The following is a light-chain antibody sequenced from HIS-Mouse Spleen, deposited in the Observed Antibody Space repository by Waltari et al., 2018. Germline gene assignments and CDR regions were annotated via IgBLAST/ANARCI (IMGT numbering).Light chain of an antibody. Sequence: QSALTQPASVSGSPGQSITISCTGTSRDVGSYNLFSCYQQHPGKAPKLMIYEGSKRPSGVSNRFSGSKSGNTASLTISGLQAEDEADYYCCSYAGSSTFGVFGGGTKLTVL. V-gene: IGLV2-23*03. CDR2: EGS. J-gene: IGLJ3*02. CDR3: CSYAGSSTFGV. CDR1: SRDVGSYNL.